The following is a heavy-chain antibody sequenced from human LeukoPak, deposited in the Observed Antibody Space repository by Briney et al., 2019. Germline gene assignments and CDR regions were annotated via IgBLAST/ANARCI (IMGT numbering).Heavy chain of an antibody. CDR3: ARQNRGVLDY. V-gene: IGHV3-11*01. CDR2: ISSRGDTI. D-gene: IGHD3-10*01. J-gene: IGHJ4*02. CDR1: GFTFTDYY. Sequence: GGSLGLSCAASGFTFTDYYMSWVRQAPGKGLEWISYISSRGDTIYYADSVKGRFTISRDNAKNSLYLQMNSLRADDTAVYYCARQNRGVLDYWGQGTLVTVSS.